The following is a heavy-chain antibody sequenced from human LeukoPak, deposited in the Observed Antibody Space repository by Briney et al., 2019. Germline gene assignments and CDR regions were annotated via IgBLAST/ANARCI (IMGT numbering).Heavy chain of an antibody. J-gene: IGHJ4*02. CDR1: GGSISSYY. CDR2: IYYSGST. Sequence: SETLSLTCTVSGGSISSYYWSWIRQPPGKGLEWIGYIYYSGSTNYNPSLKSRVTISVDTSKNQFSLKLSSVTAADTTVYYCARFSGSRIAAAGTGADYWGQGTLVTVSS. CDR3: ARFSGSRIAAAGTGADY. D-gene: IGHD6-13*01. V-gene: IGHV4-59*01.